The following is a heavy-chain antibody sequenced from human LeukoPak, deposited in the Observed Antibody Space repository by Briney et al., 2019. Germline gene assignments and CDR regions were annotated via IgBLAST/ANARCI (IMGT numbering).Heavy chain of an antibody. J-gene: IGHJ4*02. D-gene: IGHD1-26*01. CDR1: GFTFSSYA. CDR3: VKQRGIYLDFDY. CDR2: IIGSGGYT. V-gene: IGHV3-23*01. Sequence: GGPLRLSCAASGFTFSSYAMSWVRQAPGKGLEWVSAIIGSGGYTYSADSVKGRFTISRDNSKNTLSLQMDSLRAEDTAVYYCVKQRGIYLDFDYWGQGTLVTVSS.